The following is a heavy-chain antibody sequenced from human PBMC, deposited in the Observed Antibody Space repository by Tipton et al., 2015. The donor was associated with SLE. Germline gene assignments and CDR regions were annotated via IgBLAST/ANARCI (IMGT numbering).Heavy chain of an antibody. J-gene: IGHJ6*03. CDR2: IYYSGST. CDR3: TRVNYGSESYLDYYYYYYMDD. Sequence: TLSLTCSVPGGSISSHFWSWIRQPPGKGLEWIGYIYYSGSTNYNPSLKSRVTISVDTSKNQYSLKLSFVTAADTAVYYCTRVNYGSESYLDYYYYYYMDDWGKGTTVTVSS. D-gene: IGHD3-10*01. V-gene: IGHV4-59*11. CDR1: GGSISSHF.